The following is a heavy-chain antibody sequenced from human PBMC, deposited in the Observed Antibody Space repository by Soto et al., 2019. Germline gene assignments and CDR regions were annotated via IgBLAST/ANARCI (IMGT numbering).Heavy chain of an antibody. J-gene: IGHJ4*02. CDR1: GFSFSNYA. Sequence: GGSLRLSCATSGFSFSNYAMGWVRQAPGKGLQWVSAISGSGSSTKYADSVKGRFTISRDNSKSTLSLQMNSLRGEDTAVYFCARGFATTGYLVDYWGQGTLVTVSS. CDR2: ISGSGSST. CDR3: ARGFATTGYLVDY. D-gene: IGHD3-9*01. V-gene: IGHV3-23*01.